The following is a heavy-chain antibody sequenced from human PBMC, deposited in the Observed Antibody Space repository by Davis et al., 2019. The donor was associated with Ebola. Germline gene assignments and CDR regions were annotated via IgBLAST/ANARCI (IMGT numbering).Heavy chain of an antibody. CDR2: ISGSGGST. CDR3: TASMITFGGVIGHVDY. V-gene: IGHV3-23*01. J-gene: IGHJ4*02. D-gene: IGHD3-16*02. Sequence: GESLKISCAASGFTFSSYAMSWVRQAPGKGLEWVSVISGSGGSTYYAESVKGRFTISRDNSKNTLYLQMNSLKTEDTAVYYCTASMITFGGVIGHVDYWGQGTLVTVSS. CDR1: GFTFSSYA.